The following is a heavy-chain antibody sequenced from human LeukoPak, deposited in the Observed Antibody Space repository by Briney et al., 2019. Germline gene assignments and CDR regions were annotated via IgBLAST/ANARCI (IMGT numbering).Heavy chain of an antibody. CDR3: ARRQDKQGWLRLRVGAFDI. D-gene: IGHD5-12*01. Sequence: SETLSLTCTVSGGSISSSSYYWGWIRQPPGKGLEWIGSIYYSGSTYYNPSLKSRVTISVDTSKNQFSLKLSSVTAADTAVYYCARRQDKQGWLRLRVGAFDIWGQGTMVTVSS. CDR2: IYYSGST. J-gene: IGHJ3*02. V-gene: IGHV4-39*07. CDR1: GGSISSSSYY.